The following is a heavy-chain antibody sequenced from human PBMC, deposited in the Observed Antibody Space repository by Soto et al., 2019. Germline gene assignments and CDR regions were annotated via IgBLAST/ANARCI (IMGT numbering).Heavy chain of an antibody. J-gene: IGHJ2*01. CDR3: AKDSTVVVTAIGSWYFDL. D-gene: IGHD2-21*02. Sequence: QVQLVESGGGVVQPGRSLRLSCAASGFTFSSYGMHWVRQAPGKGLEWVAVISYDGSNKYYADSVKGRFTISRDNSKNTXCLQMNSLRAEDTAVYYCAKDSTVVVTAIGSWYFDLWGRGTLVTVSS. CDR1: GFTFSSYG. V-gene: IGHV3-30*18. CDR2: ISYDGSNK.